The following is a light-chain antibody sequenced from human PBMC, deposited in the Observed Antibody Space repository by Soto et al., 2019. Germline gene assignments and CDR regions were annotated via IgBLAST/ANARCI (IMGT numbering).Light chain of an antibody. CDR2: DVY. V-gene: IGLV2-14*01. CDR3: SSYTSSTSDV. J-gene: IGLJ1*01. CDR1: SSDVGGFNY. Sequence: QSALTQPASVSGSPGQSITISCTGTSSDVGGFNYVSWYQQHPGKAPKHLIFDVYSRPSGISNRFSGSTSGNTASLTISGLQAEDEADYYCSSYTSSTSDVFGAGTKATVL.